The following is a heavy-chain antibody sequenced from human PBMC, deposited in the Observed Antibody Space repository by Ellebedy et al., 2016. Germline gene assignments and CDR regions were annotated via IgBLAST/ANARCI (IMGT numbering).Heavy chain of an antibody. CDR2: IYYSGST. CDR3: ARQLQGYDFWSGLKVSEN. V-gene: IGHV4-39*01. Sequence: SETLSLXCTVSGGSISSSSYYWGWIRQPPGKGLEWIGSIYYSGSTYYNPSLKSRVTISVDTSKNQFSLKLSSVTAADTAVYYCARQLQGYDFWSGLKVSENWGQGTMVTVSS. CDR1: GGSISSSSYY. J-gene: IGHJ3*01. D-gene: IGHD3-3*01.